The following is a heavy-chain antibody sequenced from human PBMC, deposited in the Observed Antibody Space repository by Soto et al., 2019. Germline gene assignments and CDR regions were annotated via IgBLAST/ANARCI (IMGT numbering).Heavy chain of an antibody. CDR2: ISAYNGNT. CDR1: GYTFTSYG. Sequence: QVQLVQSGAEVKKPGASVKVSCKASGYTFTSYGITWVRQAPGQGIEWMGWISAYNGNTNYAQKLQGRVTMTTDTSTSTGYMELRSLRSDDTAVYYCASGQPFKWFDPRGQGTLVTVSS. CDR3: ASGQPFKWFDP. J-gene: IGHJ5*02. V-gene: IGHV1-18*01. D-gene: IGHD3-3*02.